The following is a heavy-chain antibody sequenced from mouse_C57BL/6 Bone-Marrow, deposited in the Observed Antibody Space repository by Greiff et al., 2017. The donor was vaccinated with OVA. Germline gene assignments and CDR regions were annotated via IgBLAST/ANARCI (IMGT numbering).Heavy chain of an antibody. V-gene: IGHV1-59*01. CDR2: IDPSDSYT. Sequence: VQLQQPGAELVRPGTSVKLSCKASGYTFTSYWMHWVKQRPGQGLEWIGVIDPSDSYTNYNQKFKGKATLTVDTSSSTAYMQLSSLTSEDSAVYYCARGGEGPIFSMDYWGQGTSVTVSS. J-gene: IGHJ4*01. CDR1: GYTFTSYW. D-gene: IGHD1-1*02. CDR3: ARGGEGPIFSMDY.